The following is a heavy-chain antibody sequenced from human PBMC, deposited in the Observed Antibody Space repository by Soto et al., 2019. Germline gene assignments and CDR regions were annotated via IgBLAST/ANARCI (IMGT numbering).Heavy chain of an antibody. CDR2: SYYSGTT. J-gene: IGHJ5*02. CDR3: TRRYNFYDNYFDP. V-gene: IGHV4-39*01. Sequence: PSETLSLTCIVSGASISVHSYYWTWIRQPPGKGLEWIGSSYYSGTTYFNPSLKSRATISVDTSRNQFSLRLTSVTAADTAIYYCTRRYNFYDNYFDPWGPGAPVTVSS. CDR1: GASISVHSYY. D-gene: IGHD3-10*01.